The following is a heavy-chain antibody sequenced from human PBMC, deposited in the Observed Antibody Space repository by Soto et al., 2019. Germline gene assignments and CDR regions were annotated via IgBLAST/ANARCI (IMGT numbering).Heavy chain of an antibody. V-gene: IGHV3-49*03. CDR1: GFTFGGYA. D-gene: IGHD3-22*01. CDR3: TRAYDSSGYYQIAFDY. CDR2: IRSKAYGGTT. Sequence: GGSLRLSCTASGFTFGGYAMSWFRHAPGKGLEWVGFIRSKAYGGTTEYAASVKGRFTISRDDSKSIAYLQMNSLKTEDTAVYYCTRAYDSSGYYQIAFDYWGQGTLVTVSS. J-gene: IGHJ4*02.